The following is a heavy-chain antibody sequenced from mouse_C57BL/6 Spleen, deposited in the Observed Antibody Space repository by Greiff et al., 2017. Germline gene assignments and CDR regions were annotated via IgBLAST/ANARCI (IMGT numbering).Heavy chain of an antibody. J-gene: IGHJ4*01. CDR3: ARERHYYGSSLYAMDY. CDR1: GYTFTSYW. V-gene: IGHV1-53*01. Sequence: VQLQQPGTELVKPGASVKLSCKASGYTFTSYWMHWVKQRPGQGLEWIGNINPSNGGTNYNEKFKSKATLTVDKSSSTAYMQLSSLTAEDSAVYYWARERHYYGSSLYAMDYWGQGTSVTVSS. CDR2: INPSNGGT. D-gene: IGHD1-1*01.